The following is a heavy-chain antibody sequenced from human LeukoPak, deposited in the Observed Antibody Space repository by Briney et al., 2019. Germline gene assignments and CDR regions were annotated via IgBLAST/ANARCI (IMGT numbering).Heavy chain of an antibody. CDR2: ISSSGSTI. D-gene: IGHD6-13*01. CDR1: GFTFSSYE. J-gene: IGHJ6*02. V-gene: IGHV3-48*03. CDR3: ARGSSSWDV. Sequence: PGGSLRLSCAASGFTFSSYEMNWVRQAPGKGLEWVSYISSSGSTIYYADSVRGRFTISRDNAKNSLYLQMNSLRAEDTAVYYWARGSSSWDVWGQGTTVTVSS.